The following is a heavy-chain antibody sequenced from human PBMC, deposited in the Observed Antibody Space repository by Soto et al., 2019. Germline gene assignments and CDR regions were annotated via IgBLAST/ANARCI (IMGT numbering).Heavy chain of an antibody. CDR2: IVPLFRTT. CDR1: GGTFSSYA. CDR3: ARGGYSSTWSNLLDRSGLDV. J-gene: IGHJ6*02. V-gene: IGHV1-69*06. D-gene: IGHD6-13*01. Sequence: QVQLVQSGAEAKKPGSSVKVSCKTSGGTFSSYAISWVRQAPGQGLEWMGGIVPLFRTTNYEQQYQGRVTITAATSTYTEYMEMSGLRPGDTAVYYCARGGYSSTWSNLLDRSGLDVWGQGTTVTVSS.